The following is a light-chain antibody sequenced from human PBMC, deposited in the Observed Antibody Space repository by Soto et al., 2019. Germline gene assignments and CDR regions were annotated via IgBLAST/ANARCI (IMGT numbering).Light chain of an antibody. J-gene: IGKJ2*01. CDR1: QSISSY. Sequence: DIQMTQSPSSLCASVGDRVTITCRASQSISSYLNWYQQKRGKAPKLLIYASSSLQSGVPSRFSGSGSGTDFTLTISSLQPEDFATYYCQQSYSTPYTFGQGTKLDIK. V-gene: IGKV1-39*01. CDR3: QQSYSTPYT. CDR2: ASS.